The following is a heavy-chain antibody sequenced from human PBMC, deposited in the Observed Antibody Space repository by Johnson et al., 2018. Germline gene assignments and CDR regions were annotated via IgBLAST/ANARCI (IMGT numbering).Heavy chain of an antibody. J-gene: IGHJ1*01. Sequence: QVQLVQSGGGVVQPGRSLRLSCAASGFTFSNYAIHWVRQAPGKGLEWVAVISYDGGNKYYADSVKGRFTISRDNSKNTLYLQMNSLRAGDTAVYYCAKDVYSSGWFNFQHWGQGTLVTVSS. CDR2: ISYDGGNK. CDR3: AKDVYSSGWFNFQH. CDR1: GFTFSNYA. V-gene: IGHV3-30-3*01. D-gene: IGHD6-19*01.